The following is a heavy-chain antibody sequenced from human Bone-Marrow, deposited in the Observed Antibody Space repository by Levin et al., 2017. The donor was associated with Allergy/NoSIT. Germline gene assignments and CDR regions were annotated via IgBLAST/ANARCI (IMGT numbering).Heavy chain of an antibody. CDR1: GYDFSTYW. CDR2: IYPGDSDT. D-gene: IGHD1/OR15-1a*01. CDR3: ARLPRRITGTNPDDAFDI. V-gene: IGHV5-51*01. Sequence: GESLKISCQGGGYDFSTYWIGWVGQMPGKGLEWMGNIYPGDSDTRYSPSFEGHVIISVDTSIHTAFLKWSSLKASDTAMYYCARLPRRITGTNPDDAFDIWGQGTMVTVSP. J-gene: IGHJ3*02.